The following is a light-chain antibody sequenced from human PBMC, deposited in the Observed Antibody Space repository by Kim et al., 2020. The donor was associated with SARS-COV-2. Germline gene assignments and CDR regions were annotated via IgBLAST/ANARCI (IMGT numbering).Light chain of an antibody. Sequence: SYELTQPPSVSVSPGQTASITCSGDKSGDKYACWYQQKPGQSPVLVIYQDSKRPSGIPERFSGSNSGNTATLTISGTQAMDEADYYCQAWDSSTEDVVFGGGTQLTVL. CDR2: QDS. V-gene: IGLV3-1*01. CDR1: KSGDKY. J-gene: IGLJ2*01. CDR3: QAWDSSTEDVV.